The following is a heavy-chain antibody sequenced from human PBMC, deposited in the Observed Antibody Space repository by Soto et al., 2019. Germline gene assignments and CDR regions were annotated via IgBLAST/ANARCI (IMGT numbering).Heavy chain of an antibody. V-gene: IGHV3-33*01. Sequence: GGSLRLSCAASGFTFSSYGMHWVRQAPGKGLEWVAVIWYDGSNKYYADSVKGRFTISRDNSKNTLYLQMNSLRAEDTAVYYCARDGELELRYSYGMDVWGQGTTVTAP. CDR1: GFTFSSYG. J-gene: IGHJ6*02. CDR3: ARDGELELRYSYGMDV. CDR2: IWYDGSNK. D-gene: IGHD1-7*01.